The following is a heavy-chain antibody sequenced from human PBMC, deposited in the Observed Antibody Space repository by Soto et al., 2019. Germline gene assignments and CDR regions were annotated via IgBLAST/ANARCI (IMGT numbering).Heavy chain of an antibody. CDR2: IKQDGSEK. CDR1: GFTFSSYW. J-gene: IGHJ4*02. V-gene: IGHV3-7*05. Sequence: PGGSLRLSCAASGFTFSSYWMSWVRQAPGKGLEWVANIKQDGSEKYYVDSVKGRFTISRDNAKNSLYLQMNSLRAEDTAVYYCARESNQYFDWLLSTFDYWGQGTLVTVSS. CDR3: ARESNQYFDWLLSTFDY. D-gene: IGHD3-9*01.